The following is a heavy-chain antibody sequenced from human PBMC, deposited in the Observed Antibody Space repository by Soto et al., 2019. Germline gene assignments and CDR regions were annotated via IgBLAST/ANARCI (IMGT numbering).Heavy chain of an antibody. J-gene: IGHJ6*02. Sequence: SVKVSCKASGFTFTSSAVQWVRQARGQRLEWIGWIVVGSGNTNYAQKFQERVTITRDMSTSTAYMELSSLRSEDTAVYYCAADPPGSSGYYYGDGMDVWGQGTTVTVSS. CDR2: IVVGSGNT. D-gene: IGHD3-22*01. CDR3: AADPPGSSGYYYGDGMDV. CDR1: GFTFTSSA. V-gene: IGHV1-58*01.